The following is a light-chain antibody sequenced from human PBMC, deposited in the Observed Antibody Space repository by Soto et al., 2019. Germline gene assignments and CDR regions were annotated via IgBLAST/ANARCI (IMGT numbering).Light chain of an antibody. J-gene: IGKJ1*01. CDR2: KAS. CDR1: QSISTW. Sequence: DIQMTQFPSTLSASVGDRVTITCRASQSISTWLAWYQQKPGKAPNLLIYKASSLESGVPSRFSGSGSGTEFTLTISSLQPDDFATYYCQQYNSNRTFGQGTKVKIK. V-gene: IGKV1-5*03. CDR3: QQYNSNRT.